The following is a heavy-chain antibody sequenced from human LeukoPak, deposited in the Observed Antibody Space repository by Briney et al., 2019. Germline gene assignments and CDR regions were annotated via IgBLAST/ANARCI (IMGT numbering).Heavy chain of an antibody. CDR3: AKEGKGYSSGYYHYYFDY. J-gene: IGHJ4*02. D-gene: IGHD3-22*01. CDR1: GFPFSSYG. CDR2: ISGSGGST. Sequence: GGSLRLSFAASGFPFSSYGMSWVRPAPGKGLEWVSAISGSGGSTYYADSVKGRFTISRDNSKNTLYLQMNSLRAEDTAVYYCAKEGKGYSSGYYHYYFDYWGQGTLVTVSS. V-gene: IGHV3-23*01.